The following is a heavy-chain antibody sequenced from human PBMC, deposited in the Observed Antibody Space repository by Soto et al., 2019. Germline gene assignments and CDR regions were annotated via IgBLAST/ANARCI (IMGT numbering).Heavy chain of an antibody. Sequence: QVQLVQSGAEVKKPGSSVKVSCKASGGTFSSYTISWVRQAPGQGLEWMGRIIPILGIANYAQKFQGRVTITADKSTSTAYMEMSSLRSEEPAVYYCATGNDFWIWGQGTMVTVSS. CDR3: ATGNDFWI. CDR2: IIPILGIA. D-gene: IGHD3-3*01. V-gene: IGHV1-69*02. CDR1: GGTFSSYT. J-gene: IGHJ3*02.